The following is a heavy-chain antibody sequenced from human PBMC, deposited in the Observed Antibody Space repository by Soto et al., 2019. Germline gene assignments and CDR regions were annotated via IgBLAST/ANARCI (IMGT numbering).Heavy chain of an antibody. D-gene: IGHD3-3*01. Sequence: EVQLLESGGGLVQPGGSLRLSCAASGFTFSGYAMSWVRQAPGKGLEWVSGVSGSGDSTHYADSVKGRFTISRDNSKNTLHLQMSSLRAEDTAVYYCAIETSYDFWSGYEDHWGQGTRVTVSS. CDR2: VSGSGDST. J-gene: IGHJ4*02. CDR1: GFTFSGYA. V-gene: IGHV3-23*01. CDR3: AIETSYDFWSGYEDH.